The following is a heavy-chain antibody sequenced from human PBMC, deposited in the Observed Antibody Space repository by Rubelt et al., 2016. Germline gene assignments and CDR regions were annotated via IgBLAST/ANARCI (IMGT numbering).Heavy chain of an antibody. V-gene: IGHV4-59*11. CDR3: ARHIRDGTSGYYYGH. CDR2: IYDSASP. D-gene: IGHD3-22*01. CDR1: GGSITSHN. Sequence: QVLLQESGPGLVKPSETLSLTCTVSGGSITSHNWSWIRQPPGKGLEWIGYIYDSASPNYNPSPKSRVRIPGDTSKNQPSLKLGSVTAADTAVYYCARHIRDGTSGYYYGHWGQGTLVTVSS. J-gene: IGHJ4*02.